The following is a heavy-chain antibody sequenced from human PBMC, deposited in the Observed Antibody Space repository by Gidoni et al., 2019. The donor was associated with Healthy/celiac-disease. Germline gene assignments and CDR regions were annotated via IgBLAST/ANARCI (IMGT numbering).Heavy chain of an antibody. Sequence: QITLKESGPTLVKPTQTLTLTCTFSGFSLSTSGVGVGWIRQPPGKALEWLALIYWDDDKRYSPSLKSRLTITKDTSKNQVVLTMTNMDPVDTATYYCAHRRTVQNVLTGNNWFDPWGQGTLVTVSS. CDR3: AHRRTVQNVLTGNNWFDP. J-gene: IGHJ5*02. CDR1: GFSLSTSGVG. D-gene: IGHD3-9*01. V-gene: IGHV2-5*02. CDR2: IYWDDDK.